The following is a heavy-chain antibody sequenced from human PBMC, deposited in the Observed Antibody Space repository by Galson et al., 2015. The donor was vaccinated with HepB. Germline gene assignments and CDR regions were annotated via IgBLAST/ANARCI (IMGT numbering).Heavy chain of an antibody. D-gene: IGHD2-15*01. CDR2: ISAYNGNT. J-gene: IGHJ6*03. CDR1: GYTFTSYG. Sequence: SVKVSCKASGYTFTSYGISWVRQAPGQGLEWMGWISAYNGNTNYAQKLQGRVTMTTDTSTSTAYMELRSLRSDDTAMYYCAREYCSGGSCDGSYYYYYMDVWGKGTTVTVSS. V-gene: IGHV1-18*01. CDR3: AREYCSGGSCDGSYYYYYMDV.